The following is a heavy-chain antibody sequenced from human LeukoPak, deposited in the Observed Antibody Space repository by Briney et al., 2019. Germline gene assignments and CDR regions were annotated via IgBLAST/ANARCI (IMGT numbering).Heavy chain of an antibody. V-gene: IGHV4-31*03. Sequence: SETLSLTCTVSGGSISSGGYYWSWIRQHPGKGLEWIGYIYYSGSTYYNPSLKSRVTISVDTSKNQLSLKLSSVTAADTAVYYCARASPYDSSGYYFGAFDLWGRGTLVTVSS. D-gene: IGHD3-22*01. J-gene: IGHJ2*01. CDR2: IYYSGST. CDR1: GGSISSGGYY. CDR3: ARASPYDSSGYYFGAFDL.